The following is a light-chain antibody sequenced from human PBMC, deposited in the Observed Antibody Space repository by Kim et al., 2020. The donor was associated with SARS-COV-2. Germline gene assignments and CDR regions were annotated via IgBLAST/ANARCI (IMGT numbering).Light chain of an antibody. CDR3: SSYTSSSTQ. J-gene: IGLJ2*01. V-gene: IGLV2-14*03. CDR1: SSDVGGYNY. Sequence: PGQSITISCTGTSSDVGGYNYVSWYQQHPGKAPKLMIYDVSNRPSGVSNRFSGSKSGTTASLTISGLQAEDEADYYCSSYTSSSTQFGGGTQLTVL. CDR2: DVS.